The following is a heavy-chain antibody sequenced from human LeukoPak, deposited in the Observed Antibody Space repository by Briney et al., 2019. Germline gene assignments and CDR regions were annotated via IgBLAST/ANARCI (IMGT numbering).Heavy chain of an antibody. J-gene: IGHJ2*01. V-gene: IGHV4-59*01. CDR1: GGSMNQYY. CDR2: IYYSGST. Sequence: ASETLSLTCTVSGGSMNQYYWSWIRQPPGKGLEWIGYIYYSGSTNYNPSLKSRVTISVDTSKNQFSLKLSSVTAADTAVYYCARVDYGDYMVGPINWYFDLWGRGTLVTVSS. D-gene: IGHD4-17*01. CDR3: ARVDYGDYMVGPINWYFDL.